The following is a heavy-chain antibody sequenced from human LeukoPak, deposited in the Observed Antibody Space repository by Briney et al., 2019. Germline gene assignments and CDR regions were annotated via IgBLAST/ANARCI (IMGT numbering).Heavy chain of an antibody. CDR2: IYYSGST. Sequence: SSETLSLTCTVSGGSISSSSYYWSWIRQPPGKGLEWIGYIYYSGSTNYNPSLKSRVTISVDTSKNQFSLKLSSVTAADTAVYYCARVSVATEFDYWGQGTLVTVSS. J-gene: IGHJ4*02. CDR1: GGSISSSSYY. V-gene: IGHV4-61*01. D-gene: IGHD1-26*01. CDR3: ARVSVATEFDY.